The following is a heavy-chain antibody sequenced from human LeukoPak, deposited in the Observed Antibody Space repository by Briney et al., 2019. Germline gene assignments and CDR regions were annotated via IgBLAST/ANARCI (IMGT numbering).Heavy chain of an antibody. CDR2: ISAYNGNT. D-gene: IGHD6-19*01. CDR1: GYTFTSYG. CDR3: ARDWKIAVAGTVDYYYGMDV. J-gene: IGHJ6*02. Sequence: GASVKVSCKASGYTFTSYGISWVRQAPGQGLEWMGWISAYNGNTNYAQKLQGRVTMTTDTSTSTAYMELRSLRSDDTAVYYCARDWKIAVAGTVDYYYGMDVWGQGTTVTVSS. V-gene: IGHV1-18*01.